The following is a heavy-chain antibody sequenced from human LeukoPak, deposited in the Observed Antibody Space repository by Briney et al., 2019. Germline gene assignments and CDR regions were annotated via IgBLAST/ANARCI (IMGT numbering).Heavy chain of an antibody. V-gene: IGHV3-9*01. CDR2: MSWSGAGI. CDR3: AKDKPTRDGYTLDVFDI. J-gene: IGHJ3*02. D-gene: IGHD5-24*01. Sequence: GGSLRLSCAAPGLTFDDYAMHWVRQAPGKGLEWVSGMSWSGAGIGYAESVKGRFTISRDNAKNSLYLQMNSLRVEDTALYYCAKDKPTRDGYTLDVFDIWGQGTMVTVSS. CDR1: GLTFDDYA.